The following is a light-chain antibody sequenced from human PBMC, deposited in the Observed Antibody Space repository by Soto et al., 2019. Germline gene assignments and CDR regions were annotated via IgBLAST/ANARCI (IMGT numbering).Light chain of an antibody. V-gene: IGLV1-40*01. J-gene: IGLJ1*01. CDR1: SXNLGAGYD. CDR3: QSYDSSLIVSKV. CDR2: ASS. Sequence: QSVLTQPPSVSGAPGQRVTISCSGSSXNLGAGYDVQWYRQFPGTAPKLLIYASSVRPSGVPDRFSGSKSGTSASLAITGLQAEDEADYYCQSYDSSLIVSKVFGTGTKVTV.